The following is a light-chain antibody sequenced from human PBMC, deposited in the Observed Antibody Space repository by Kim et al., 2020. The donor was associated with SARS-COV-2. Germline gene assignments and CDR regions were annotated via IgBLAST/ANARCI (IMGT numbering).Light chain of an antibody. J-gene: IGKJ2*01. Sequence: DIQLTQSPSTLSASIGDRVTITCRATQSINTWLAWYQQKPGEAPKLLIFDASSLDSGVPSRFSGSGSGTEFTLTISSLQPDDFATYYCQRYNSYSLYTFGQGTKLEI. CDR2: DAS. CDR1: QSINTW. V-gene: IGKV1-5*01. CDR3: QRYNSYSLYT.